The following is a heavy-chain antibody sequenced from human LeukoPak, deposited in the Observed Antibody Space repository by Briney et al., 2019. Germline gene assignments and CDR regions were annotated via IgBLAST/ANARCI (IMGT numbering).Heavy chain of an antibody. CDR1: GFTYGDYA. CDR3: TREGYYDFWSGYSDY. Sequence: GRSLRLSCTASGFTYGDYAMGWVRQAPGKGLEGGGFIRSKAYGWTTEYAESVKGRFTISRDDSKSIAYLQMNSLKTEDTAVYYCTREGYYDFWSGYSDYWGQGTLVTVSS. D-gene: IGHD3-3*01. V-gene: IGHV3-49*04. J-gene: IGHJ4*02. CDR2: IRSKAYGWTT.